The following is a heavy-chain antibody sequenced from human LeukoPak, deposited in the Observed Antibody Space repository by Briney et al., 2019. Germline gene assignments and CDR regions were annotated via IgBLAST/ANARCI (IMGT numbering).Heavy chain of an antibody. V-gene: IGHV3-23*01. CDR1: GVTLSSYA. CDR3: ARDRRVYSSSTYDY. CDR2: SSSGSGGNT. D-gene: IGHD6-13*01. J-gene: IGHJ4*02. Sequence: GGSLRLSCAASGVTLSSYAMSWARQAPGKGLEWVSGSSSGSGGNTYYADSVKGRFTISRDNAKNSLYLQMNSLRAEDTAVYYCARDRRVYSSSTYDYWGQGTLVTVSS.